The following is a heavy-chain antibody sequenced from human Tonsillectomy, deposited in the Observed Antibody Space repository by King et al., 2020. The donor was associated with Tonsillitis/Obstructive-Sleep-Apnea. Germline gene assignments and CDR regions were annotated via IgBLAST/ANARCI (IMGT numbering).Heavy chain of an antibody. J-gene: IGHJ4*02. Sequence: VQLVESGGGVVKPGGSLRLSCAASGFTFSDYYMSWIRQAPGKGLEWVAYIGSSSSYTNYADSVKGRFTISRDNAKNSLYLQMNSLRAEDTAVYYCARDRNTGYRRRSTHYGGRETGVTVPS. D-gene: IGHD6-13*01. V-gene: IGHV3-11*06. CDR3: ARDRNTGYRRRSTHY. CDR2: IGSSSSYT. CDR1: GFTFSDYY.